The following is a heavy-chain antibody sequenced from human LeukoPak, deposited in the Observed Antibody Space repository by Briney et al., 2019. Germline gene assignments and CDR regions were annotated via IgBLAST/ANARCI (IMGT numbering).Heavy chain of an antibody. V-gene: IGHV3-7*01. Sequence: GGSLRLSCAASGFTFSSYWMSWVRQAPGKGLEWVANIKQDGSEKYYVDSVKGRFTISRDNAKNSLYLQMNSLRAEDTAVYYCAREGGGSWYRRHYYYTDVWGKGITVTVSS. D-gene: IGHD6-13*01. J-gene: IGHJ6*03. CDR1: GFTFSSYW. CDR2: IKQDGSEK. CDR3: AREGGGSWYRRHYYYTDV.